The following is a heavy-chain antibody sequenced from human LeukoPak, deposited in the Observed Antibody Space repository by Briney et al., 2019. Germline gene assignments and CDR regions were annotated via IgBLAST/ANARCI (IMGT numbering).Heavy chain of an antibody. CDR1: GFTFSSHW. CDR2: ISYDGSNK. D-gene: IGHD2-2*01. J-gene: IGHJ6*02. CDR3: ARAYCSSTSCYERGYYYYGMDV. Sequence: GGSLRLSCAGSGFTFSSHWIGWVRQAPGKGLEWVAVISYDGSNKYYADSVKGRFTISRDNSKNTLYLQMNSLRAEDTAVYYCARAYCSSTSCYERGYYYYGMDVWGQGTTVTVSS. V-gene: IGHV3-30-3*01.